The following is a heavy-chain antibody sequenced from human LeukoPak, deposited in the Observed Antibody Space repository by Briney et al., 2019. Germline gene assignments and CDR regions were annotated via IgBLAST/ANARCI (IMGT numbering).Heavy chain of an antibody. J-gene: IGHJ5*02. CDR1: GYTFTGYY. CDR2: NNPNRGGT. CDR3: ASSLYNWFDP. V-gene: IGHV1-2*06. Sequence: GASVKVSCKASGYTFTGYYMQGVRQAPGQGREGRGRNNPNRGGTNYAQKLEGRDTMNRDTSNSRVYMELSRLTSDDTAVYYCASSLYNWFDPWGQGTLVTVSS.